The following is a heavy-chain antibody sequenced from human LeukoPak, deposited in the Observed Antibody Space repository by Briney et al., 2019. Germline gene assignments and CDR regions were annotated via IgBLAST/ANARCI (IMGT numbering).Heavy chain of an antibody. V-gene: IGHV4-59*01. J-gene: IGHJ3*02. CDR1: GASISSYF. CDR3: TRDRSALDT. CDR2: ISNIGTT. Sequence: SETLSLTCTVSGASISSYFWTWIRQSPGKGLEWIGYISNIGTTNYNPSLKSRVTISGDTSKNQFSLKLSYVTAADAAVYYCTRDRSALDTWGQGTMVTVSS.